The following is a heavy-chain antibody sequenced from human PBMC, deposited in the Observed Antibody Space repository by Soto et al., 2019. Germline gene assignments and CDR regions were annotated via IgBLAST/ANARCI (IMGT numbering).Heavy chain of an antibody. CDR2: ISSSSSTI. D-gene: IGHD5-18*01. Sequence: EVQLVESGGGLVQPGGSLRLSCAASGFTFSSYSMNWVRQAPGKGLEWVSYISSSSSTIYYADSVKGRFTISRDNAKNSLYLQMNSLRNEDTAVYYCASVNVDTALPIPPNSYYYGMDVW. CDR3: ASVNVDTALPIPPNSYYYGMDV. V-gene: IGHV3-48*02. CDR1: GFTFSSYS. J-gene: IGHJ6*01.